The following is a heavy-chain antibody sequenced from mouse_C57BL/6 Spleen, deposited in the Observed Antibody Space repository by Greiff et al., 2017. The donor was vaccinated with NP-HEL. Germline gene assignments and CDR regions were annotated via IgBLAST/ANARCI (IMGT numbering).Heavy chain of an antibody. Sequence: VQLQQSGPGLVQPSQSLSITCTVSGFSLTSYGVHWVRQSPGKGLEWLGVIWSGGSTDYNAAFISRLSISKDNSKSQVFFKMNSLQADDTAIYYCASSSFAYWGQGTLVTVSA. CDR3: ASSSFAY. V-gene: IGHV2-2*01. CDR1: GFSLTSYG. J-gene: IGHJ3*01. CDR2: IWSGGST.